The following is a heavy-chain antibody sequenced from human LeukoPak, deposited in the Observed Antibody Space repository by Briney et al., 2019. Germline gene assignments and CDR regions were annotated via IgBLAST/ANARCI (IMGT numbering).Heavy chain of an antibody. CDR1: GFTLNRFG. Sequence: PGGSLRLSCATSGFTLNRFGMHWVRQAPGKGLEWVAVIWYDGSNKDYADSVKGRFTISRDNSKNTLYLQMSGLRAEDTAVYYCAKASPTYSGSYLAGYFDLWGRGTLVTVSS. J-gene: IGHJ2*01. CDR2: IWYDGSNK. CDR3: AKASPTYSGSYLAGYFDL. V-gene: IGHV3-33*06. D-gene: IGHD1-26*01.